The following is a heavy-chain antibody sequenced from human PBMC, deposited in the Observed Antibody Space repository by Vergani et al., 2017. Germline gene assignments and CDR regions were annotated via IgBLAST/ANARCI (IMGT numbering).Heavy chain of an antibody. CDR2: IIPIFGTA. CDR1: GVTFSSYA. D-gene: IGHD2-2*01. V-gene: IGHV1-69*12. J-gene: IGHJ4*02. CDR3: AQNGYCSSTSCYGLLDD. Sequence: QVQLVQSGAEVKKPGSSVKVSCKASGVTFSSYAISWVRQAPGQGLEWMGGIIPIFGTANYAQKFQGRVTITADESTSTAYMELSSLRCDDTAVYYCAQNGYCSSTSCYGLLDDWGEGTLVTVSS.